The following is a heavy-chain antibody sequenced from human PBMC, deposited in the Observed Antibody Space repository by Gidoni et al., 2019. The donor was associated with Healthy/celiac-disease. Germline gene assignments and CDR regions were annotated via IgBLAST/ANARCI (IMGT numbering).Heavy chain of an antibody. J-gene: IGHJ3*02. D-gene: IGHD3-22*01. Sequence: EVQLVESGGGLVKPGGSLRLSCAASAFTFSNAWRSWVRQAQGKGLEWVGRIKSKTDGGTTDYAAPVKGRFTISRDDSKNTLYLQMNSLKTEDTAVYYCTTDAVVVVITPSAFDIWGQGTMVTVSS. V-gene: IGHV3-15*01. CDR3: TTDAVVVVITPSAFDI. CDR1: AFTFSNAW. CDR2: IKSKTDGGTT.